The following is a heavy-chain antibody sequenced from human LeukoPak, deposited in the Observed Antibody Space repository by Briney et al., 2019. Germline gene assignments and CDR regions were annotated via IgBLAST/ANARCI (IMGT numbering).Heavy chain of an antibody. Sequence: ASVKVSCKASGGTFSSYTISWVRQAPGQGLEWMGRIIPILGIANYAQKFQGRVTITADKSTSTAYMELSSLRSEDTAVYYCARGSDCSGGSCYYYYGMDVWGKGTTVTVSS. J-gene: IGHJ6*04. CDR1: GGTFSSYT. D-gene: IGHD2-15*01. CDR3: ARGSDCSGGSCYYYYGMDV. CDR2: IIPILGIA. V-gene: IGHV1-69*02.